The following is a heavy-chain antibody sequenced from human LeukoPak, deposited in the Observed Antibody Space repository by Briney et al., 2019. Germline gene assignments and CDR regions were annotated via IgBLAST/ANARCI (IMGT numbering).Heavy chain of an antibody. Sequence: GASVNVSCKASGYTFSSYGIIWVRQAPGQGLQWMGWVSPFNGNTDYAPKLQGSVTMTTDTSTTTAYMELRSLTSDDTAVYYCARRGGSYSHSDFWGQGTLVTVSS. J-gene: IGHJ4*02. V-gene: IGHV1-18*01. CDR2: VSPFNGNT. D-gene: IGHD1-26*01. CDR1: GYTFSSYG. CDR3: ARRGGSYSHSDF.